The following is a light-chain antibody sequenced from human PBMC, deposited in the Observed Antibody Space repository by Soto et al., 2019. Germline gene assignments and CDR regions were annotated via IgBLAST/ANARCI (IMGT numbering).Light chain of an antibody. V-gene: IGKV1-5*03. J-gene: IGKJ1*01. CDR1: QSISTW. CDR2: KAS. CDR3: QQYDGYSQT. Sequence: DIPMTQSPSTLSASVGDRVTITCRASQSISTWLAWYQQKPGKAPKLLIYKASGLESGVPSRFTGSGSGTEFTLTISSLQPDDFATYYCQQYDGYSQTFGQGTKVEIK.